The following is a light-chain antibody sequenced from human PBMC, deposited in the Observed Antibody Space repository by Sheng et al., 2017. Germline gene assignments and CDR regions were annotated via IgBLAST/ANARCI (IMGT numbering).Light chain of an antibody. CDR1: SSDVGGYNY. V-gene: IGLV2-8*01. Sequence: QSALTQPPSASGSPGQSVTISCTGTSSDVGGYNYVSWYQQHPGKAPKLMIYEVSKRPSGVPDRFSGSKSGNTASLTVSGLQAEDEADFFCQSYVSGLTGLNYVFGTGTKVTVL. CDR3: QSYVSGLTGLNYV. J-gene: IGLJ1*01. CDR2: EVS.